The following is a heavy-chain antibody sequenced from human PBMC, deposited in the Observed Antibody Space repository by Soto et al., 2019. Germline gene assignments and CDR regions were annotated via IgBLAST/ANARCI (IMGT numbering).Heavy chain of an antibody. CDR3: AKDTRIFGGLGAQSLWGMDV. CDR1: GVTFDDYA. J-gene: IGHJ6*02. CDR2: ISWNSVSI. Sequence: PGGSLRISCAASGVTFDDYAMHWVRQAPGKVLELVSGISWNSVSIVYADSVKGRFTISRDNAKNSLYLQMNSLRAEDTALYYCAKDTRIFGGLGAQSLWGMDVWGQGTTVTVYS. V-gene: IGHV3-9*01. D-gene: IGHD3-3*02.